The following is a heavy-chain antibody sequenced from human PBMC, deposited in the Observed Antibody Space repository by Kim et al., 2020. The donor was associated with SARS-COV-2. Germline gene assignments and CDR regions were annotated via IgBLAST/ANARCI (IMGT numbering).Heavy chain of an antibody. J-gene: IGHJ4*02. Sequence: GGSLRLSCSASGFTFSNYGMDWVRQAPGKGLEYVSAISSNGGGTNYADSVKGRFTISRDNSKNTLYLQMNSLRAEDTAVYYCVKRGPSGSYDYWGQGTLV. D-gene: IGHD1-26*01. CDR2: ISSNGGGT. CDR3: VKRGPSGSYDY. CDR1: GFTFSNYG. V-gene: IGHV3-64D*09.